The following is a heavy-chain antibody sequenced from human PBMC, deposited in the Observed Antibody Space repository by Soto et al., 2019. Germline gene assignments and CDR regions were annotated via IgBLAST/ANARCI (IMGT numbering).Heavy chain of an antibody. D-gene: IGHD6-6*01. CDR3: AREPIAARRYYYGMDV. CDR2: ISYDGSNK. Sequence: QVQLVESGGGVVQPGRSLRLSCAASGFTFSSYAMHWVRQAPGKGLEWVAVISYDGSNKYYADSVKGRFTISRDNSKNTLYLQMDSLRAEDTAVYYCAREPIAARRYYYGMDVWGQGTTVTVSS. J-gene: IGHJ6*02. V-gene: IGHV3-30-3*01. CDR1: GFTFSSYA.